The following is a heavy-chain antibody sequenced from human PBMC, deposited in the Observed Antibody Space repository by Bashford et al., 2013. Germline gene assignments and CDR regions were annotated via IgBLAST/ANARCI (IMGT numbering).Heavy chain of an antibody. D-gene: IGHD6-19*01. CDR3: ARGDSNGWDL. V-gene: IGHV3-7*01. CDR2: ISPDGSDR. Sequence: VRQAPGKGLEWVANISPDGSDRRYLDSMKGRFTISRDNAKNSLYLEMNNLRADDTAVYFCARGDSNGWDLWGQGALVTVSS. J-gene: IGHJ4*02.